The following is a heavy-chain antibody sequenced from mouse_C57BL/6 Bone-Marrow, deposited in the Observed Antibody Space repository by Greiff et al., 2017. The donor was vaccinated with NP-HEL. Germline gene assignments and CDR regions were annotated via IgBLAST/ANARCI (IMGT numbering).Heavy chain of an antibody. CDR3: ARPSGANYYAMDY. CDR1: GYAFSSYW. Sequence: QVHVKQSGAELVKPGASLKISCKASGYAFSSYWMNWLNQRPGKGLEWIGQFYPGDGDTNYNGKFKGKATLTADKSSSTAYMQLSSLTSEDSAVYFCARPSGANYYAMDYWGQGTSVTVSS. V-gene: IGHV1-80*01. D-gene: IGHD3-1*01. J-gene: IGHJ4*01. CDR2: FYPGDGDT.